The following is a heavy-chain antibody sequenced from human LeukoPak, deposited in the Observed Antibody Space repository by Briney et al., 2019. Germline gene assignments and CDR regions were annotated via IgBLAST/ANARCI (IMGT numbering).Heavy chain of an antibody. CDR3: ARVRRGYYDSSGYEDAFDI. CDR1: GGSISSSSYY. Sequence: SETLSLTCTVSGGSISSSSYYWGWIRQPPGKGLEWIGRIYTSGSTNYNPSLKSRVTISVDTSKNQFSLKLSSVTAADTAVYYCARVRRGYYDSSGYEDAFDIWGQGTMVTVSS. D-gene: IGHD3-22*01. V-gene: IGHV4-61*02. J-gene: IGHJ3*02. CDR2: IYTSGST.